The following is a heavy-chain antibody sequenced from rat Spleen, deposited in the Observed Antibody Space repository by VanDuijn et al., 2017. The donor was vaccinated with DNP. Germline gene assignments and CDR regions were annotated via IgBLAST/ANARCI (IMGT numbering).Heavy chain of an antibody. J-gene: IGHJ3*01. CDR1: GFTFSNYG. CDR2: ISPSGGST. V-gene: IGHV5-19*01. D-gene: IGHD1-11*01. CDR3: ATELRRLSPFAY. Sequence: EVQLVESGGGLVQPGRSLKLSCAASGFTFSNYGMHWIRQAPTKGLEWVASISPSGGSTYYRDSGKGRFTISRDNAKSTLYLQMESLRSEETATYYCATELRRLSPFAYWGQGTLVTVSS.